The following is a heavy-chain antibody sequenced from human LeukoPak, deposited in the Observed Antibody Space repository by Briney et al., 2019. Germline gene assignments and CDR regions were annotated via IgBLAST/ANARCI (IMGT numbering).Heavy chain of an antibody. Sequence: ASVKVSCKASGYSFSAYYVHWVRQAPGQGLEWMGWINPNSGGTNYAQKFQGRVTMTRDTSISTAYMELSRLRSDDTAVYYCASRGTTVNVYYYYYMDVWGKGTTVTISS. J-gene: IGHJ6*03. CDR1: GYSFSAYY. CDR2: INPNSGGT. V-gene: IGHV1-2*02. CDR3: ASRGTTVNVYYYYYMDV. D-gene: IGHD4-17*01.